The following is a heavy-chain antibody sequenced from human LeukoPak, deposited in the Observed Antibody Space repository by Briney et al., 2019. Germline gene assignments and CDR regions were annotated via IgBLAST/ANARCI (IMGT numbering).Heavy chain of an antibody. D-gene: IGHD3-10*01. V-gene: IGHV1-46*03. Sequence: GASVNFSCKASGYSFVNYYMHWVRQAPGQGLEWMGILNPSSGGTTYAQKFLGRVSMTRDTSTNTVYMELSGLRSEDTAVYYCAKGAASGSYFSPVDYWGQGTLVTVSS. CDR1: GYSFVNYY. CDR2: LNPSSGGT. CDR3: AKGAASGSYFSPVDY. J-gene: IGHJ4*02.